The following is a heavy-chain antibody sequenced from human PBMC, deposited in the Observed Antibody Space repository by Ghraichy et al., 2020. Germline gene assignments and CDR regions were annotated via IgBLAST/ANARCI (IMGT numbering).Heavy chain of an antibody. J-gene: IGHJ5*02. Sequence: GGSLTLSCAASGFTFNIAWMSWVRQRPGRGLEWVARVKNKANAEATHYAAPVKGRFTISRDDSQNTLYLQMNSLKTEDTALYYCTTERGDYGDYLRSWGQGTLVTVSS. CDR2: VKNKANAEAT. CDR3: TTERGDYGDYLRS. D-gene: IGHD4-17*01. V-gene: IGHV3-15*01. CDR1: GFTFNIAW.